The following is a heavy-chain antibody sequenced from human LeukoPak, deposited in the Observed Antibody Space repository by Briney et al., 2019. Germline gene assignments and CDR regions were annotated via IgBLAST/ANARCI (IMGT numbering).Heavy chain of an antibody. J-gene: IGHJ4*02. V-gene: IGHV4-30-4*07. CDR2: IYYSDST. D-gene: IGHD5-12*01. CDR3: ASHSGGYAY. CDR1: GGSISSGGYS. Sequence: SETLSLTCAVSGGSISSGGYSWSWIRQPPGKGLEWIGYIYYSDSTYYNPSLKSRVTISVDTSKNQFSLKLNSVTAADTAVYYCASHSGGYAYWGQGTLVTVSS.